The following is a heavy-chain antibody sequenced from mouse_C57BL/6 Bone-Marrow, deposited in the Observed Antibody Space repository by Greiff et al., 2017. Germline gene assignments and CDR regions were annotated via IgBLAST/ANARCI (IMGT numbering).Heavy chain of an antibody. CDR2: IHPNSGST. CDR3: ARERYYYGSSSYYFDY. D-gene: IGHD1-1*01. V-gene: IGHV1-64*01. Sequence: VQLQQPGAELVKPGASVKLSCKASGYTFTSYWMHWVKQRPGQGLEWIGMIHPNSGSTNYNEKFKSKATLTVDKSSSTAYMQLSSLTSEDSAVYYCARERYYYGSSSYYFDYWGQGTTLTVSS. CDR1: GYTFTSYW. J-gene: IGHJ2*01.